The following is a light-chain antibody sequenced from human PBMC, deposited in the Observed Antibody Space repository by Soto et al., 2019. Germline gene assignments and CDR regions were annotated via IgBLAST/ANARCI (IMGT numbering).Light chain of an antibody. Sequence: QAVVTQPPSASGTPGQRVTISCSGSSSNIGSNYVYWYQQLPGTVPQLLIYRNNERPSGVPDRFSGSKSGTSASLAISGLRSEDEADYHCAAWDDSLSGVVFGGGTKLTVL. CDR3: AAWDDSLSGVV. V-gene: IGLV1-47*01. CDR2: RNN. J-gene: IGLJ2*01. CDR1: SSNIGSNY.